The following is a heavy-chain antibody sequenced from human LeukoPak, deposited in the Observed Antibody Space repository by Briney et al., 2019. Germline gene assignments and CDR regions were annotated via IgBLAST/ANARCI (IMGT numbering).Heavy chain of an antibody. Sequence: PGGALRLSCVASGFSFSTYSVNWVRPAPGKGLEWVSSISSSSSYIYYTDSVKRPFTISRDNAKNSLYLQMNSLRAEATALYYCAVYGSGTAFDIWGRGTMVTVSS. CDR1: GFSFSTYS. CDR2: ISSSSSYI. D-gene: IGHD3-10*01. V-gene: IGHV3-21*01. CDR3: AVYGSGTAFDI. J-gene: IGHJ3*02.